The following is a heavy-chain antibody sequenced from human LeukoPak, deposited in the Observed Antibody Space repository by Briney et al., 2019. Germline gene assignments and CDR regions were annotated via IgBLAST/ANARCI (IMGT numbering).Heavy chain of an antibody. Sequence: GGSLRLSCAASGFTFSSYSMNWVRQAPGKGLEWVSSISNSSSYIYYADSVKGRFTISRDNAKNSLYLQMNSLRAEDTAVYYCASTSGSYYRWFDPWGQGTLVTVSS. CDR3: ASTSGSYYRWFDP. CDR2: ISNSSSYI. J-gene: IGHJ5*02. CDR1: GFTFSSYS. D-gene: IGHD1-26*01. V-gene: IGHV3-21*01.